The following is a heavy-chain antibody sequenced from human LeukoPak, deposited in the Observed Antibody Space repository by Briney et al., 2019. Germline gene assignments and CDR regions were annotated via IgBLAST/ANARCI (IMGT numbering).Heavy chain of an antibody. CDR2: IKCDGSEK. V-gene: IGHV3-52*01. CDR3: VRGVGSSTSCYVRAFDI. J-gene: IGHJ4*02. CDR1: GFTFSSYW. D-gene: IGHD2-2*01. Sequence: GGSLRLSCAASGFTFSSYWMHWVRQAPGKGLVWVADIKCDGSEKCYVDSVKGRLTISRDNAKNSLYLQVNSLRAEDMTVYYCVRGVGSSTSCYVRAFDIWGQGTLVTVSS.